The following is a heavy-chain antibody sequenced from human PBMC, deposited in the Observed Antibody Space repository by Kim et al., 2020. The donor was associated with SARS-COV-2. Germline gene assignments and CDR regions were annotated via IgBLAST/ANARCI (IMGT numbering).Heavy chain of an antibody. Sequence: ASVKVSCKASGYTFTSYDINWVRQATGQGLEWMGWMNPNSGNTGYAQKFQGRVTMTRNTSISTAYMELSSLRSEDTAVYYCARVDPLLYYFDYWGQGTLVTVSS. D-gene: IGHD3-3*01. CDR1: GYTFTSYD. CDR3: ARVDPLLYYFDY. CDR2: MNPNSGNT. V-gene: IGHV1-8*01. J-gene: IGHJ4*02.